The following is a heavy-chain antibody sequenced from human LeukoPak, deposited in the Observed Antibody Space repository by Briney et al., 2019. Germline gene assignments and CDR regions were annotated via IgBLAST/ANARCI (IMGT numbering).Heavy chain of an antibody. J-gene: IGHJ5*02. D-gene: IGHD5-18*01. CDR1: GFTFSSYA. V-gene: IGHV3-23*01. Sequence: GGSLRLSCAASGFTFSSYAMTWVRQAPGKGLEWVSSIDASGGSTYYADSVKGRFTISRDNSKNTLYLQMNSLRAEDTAVYYCAKGPWDRGYSYGDNWFDPWGQGTLVTVSS. CDR3: AKGPWDRGYSYGDNWFDP. CDR2: IDASGGST.